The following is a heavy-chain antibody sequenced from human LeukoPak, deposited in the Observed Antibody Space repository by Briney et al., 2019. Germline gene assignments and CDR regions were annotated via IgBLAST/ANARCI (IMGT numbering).Heavy chain of an antibody. Sequence: SETLSLTCAVYGGSFSGYYWSWIRQPPGKGLEWIGEINHSGSTNYNPSLKSRVTISVDTSKNQFSLKLSSVTAADTAVYYCARAGEALWGQGTLVTVSS. CDR3: ARAGEAL. CDR2: INHSGST. CDR1: GGSFSGYY. V-gene: IGHV4-34*01. J-gene: IGHJ4*02. D-gene: IGHD3-16*01.